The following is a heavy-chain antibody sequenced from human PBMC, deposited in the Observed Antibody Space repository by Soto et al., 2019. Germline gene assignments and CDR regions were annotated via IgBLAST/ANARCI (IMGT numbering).Heavy chain of an antibody. CDR1: DGSISSGGYY. J-gene: IGHJ4*02. CDR2: ISDNGRP. D-gene: IGHD3-16*01. Sequence: SLTCSVSDGSISSGGYYWSWIRLHPGQGLEWIGYISDNGRPYYNPSLKSRATISEDRSKNQFSLRLSSVTAADTAVYYCARNDWGSKNLYYRDQGTLGTVSS. V-gene: IGHV4-31*03. CDR3: ARNDWGSKNLYY.